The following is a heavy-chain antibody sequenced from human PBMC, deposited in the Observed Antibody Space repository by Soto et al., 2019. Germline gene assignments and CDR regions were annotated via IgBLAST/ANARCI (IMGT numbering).Heavy chain of an antibody. J-gene: IGHJ6*02. CDR1: GFTFDTYW. Sequence: HPGGSLRLSCAASGFTFDTYWMNWVRQAPGKGPEWLSGINSDATISSYADSVKGRFTISRDNARNTLPLQMNSLRADDTAVYYCARLSGDHSAFFSYGVDAWGQGTTVTV. V-gene: IGHV3-74*01. CDR2: INSDATIS. D-gene: IGHD2-21*01. CDR3: ARLSGDHSAFFSYGVDA.